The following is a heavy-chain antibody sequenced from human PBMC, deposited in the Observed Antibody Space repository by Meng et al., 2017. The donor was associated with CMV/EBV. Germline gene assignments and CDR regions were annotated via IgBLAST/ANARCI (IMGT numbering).Heavy chain of an antibody. J-gene: IGHJ5*02. V-gene: IGHV4-38-2*02. CDR3: ARAFYDFWSGYSSFDP. Sequence: SETLSLTCTVSGYSISSGYYWGWIRQPPGKGLEWSGSIYHSGSTYYNPSLKSRVTISVDTSKHQFSLKLSSVTAADTAVYYCARAFYDFWSGYSSFDPWGQGTLVTVSS. CDR2: IYHSGST. CDR1: GYSISSGYY. D-gene: IGHD3-3*01.